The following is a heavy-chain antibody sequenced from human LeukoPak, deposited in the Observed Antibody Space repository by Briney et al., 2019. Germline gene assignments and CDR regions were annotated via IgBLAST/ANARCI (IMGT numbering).Heavy chain of an antibody. CDR3: ARDPLGLRIPMDV. D-gene: IGHD1-26*01. Sequence: GGSLRLSCAASGFTFSSYSINWVSQAPGKGLEWVSSIDSSSSYIYYAGSVKGRFTISRDNAKNSLYLQMNSLRVEDTAVYYCARDPLGLRIPMDVWGKGTTVTVSS. V-gene: IGHV3-21*01. CDR1: GFTFSSYS. J-gene: IGHJ6*03. CDR2: IDSSSSYI.